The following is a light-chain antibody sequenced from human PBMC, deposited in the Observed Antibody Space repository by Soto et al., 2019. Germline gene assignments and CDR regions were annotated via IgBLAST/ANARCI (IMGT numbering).Light chain of an antibody. CDR1: QSVSNSY. Sequence: EIVLTQSPGTLSLSPGERATLSCRASQSVSNSYLAWYQQKPGQPPRLLIYDASSRATGIPDRFSGSGSGTDFTLTISRLEPEDFAVYYCQQYGSSPRTFGQGTKLEIK. J-gene: IGKJ2*02. CDR3: QQYGSSPRT. V-gene: IGKV3-20*01. CDR2: DAS.